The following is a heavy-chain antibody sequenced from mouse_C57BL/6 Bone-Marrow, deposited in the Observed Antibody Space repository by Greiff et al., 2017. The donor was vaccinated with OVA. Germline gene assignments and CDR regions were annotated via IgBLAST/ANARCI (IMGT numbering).Heavy chain of an antibody. J-gene: IGHJ4*01. D-gene: IGHD2-4*01. CDR3: ARGGLYDDDEGAMDY. CDR1: GYTFTGYW. Sequence: QVQLQQPGTELVKPGASVKLSCKASGYTFTGYWMHWVKQRPGQGLEWIGNINPSNGGTNYNEKFKSKATLTVDNSSSTVYMQLSSLTSEDSAVYYCARGGLYDDDEGAMDYWGQGTSVTVSS. CDR2: INPSNGGT. V-gene: IGHV1-53*01.